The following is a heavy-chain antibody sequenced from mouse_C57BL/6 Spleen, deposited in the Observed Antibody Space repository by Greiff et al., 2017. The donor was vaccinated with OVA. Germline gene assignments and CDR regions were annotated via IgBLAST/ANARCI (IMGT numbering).Heavy chain of an antibody. V-gene: IGHV7-3*01. D-gene: IGHD2-1*01. CDR2: IRNKANGYTT. J-gene: IGHJ1*03. CDR3: ARLYGNYAYWYFDV. Sequence: EVKLVESGGGLVQPGGSLSLSCAASGFTFTDYYMSWVRPPPGKALEWLGFIRNKANGYTTEYSASVKGRFTISRDNSQSILYLQMNALRAEDSATYYGARLYGNYAYWYFDVWGTGTTVTVSS. CDR1: GFTFTDYY.